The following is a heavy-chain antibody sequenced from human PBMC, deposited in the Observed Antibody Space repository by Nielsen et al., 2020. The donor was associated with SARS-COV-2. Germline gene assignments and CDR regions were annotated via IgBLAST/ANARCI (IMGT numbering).Heavy chain of an antibody. J-gene: IGHJ4*02. CDR3: TTSGPIYYYDSGGYFRFDY. CDR2: FDPENGER. Sequence: VRQMPGKGLEWIGSFDPENGERLYAQKFQGRVTVTEDTSTDTGYMELSSLTSEDTAFYYCTTSGPIYYYDSGGYFRFDYWGQGSVATVSS. D-gene: IGHD3-22*01. V-gene: IGHV1-24*01.